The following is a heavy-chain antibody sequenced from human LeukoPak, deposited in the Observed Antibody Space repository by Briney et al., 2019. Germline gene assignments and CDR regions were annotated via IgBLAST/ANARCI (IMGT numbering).Heavy chain of an antibody. CDR3: ARETDYSHYYYYYGLDV. Sequence: GGSLRLSCAASGFTFSNYAMHWVRQAPGKGLEWVAVISYDGSNKFYADSVTGRFTVSRDNSKNTLYLQMNSLRPEDTAVYYCARETDYSHYYYYYGLDVWGQGTTVTVSS. D-gene: IGHD4-11*01. V-gene: IGHV3-30-3*01. CDR1: GFTFSNYA. CDR2: ISYDGSNK. J-gene: IGHJ6*02.